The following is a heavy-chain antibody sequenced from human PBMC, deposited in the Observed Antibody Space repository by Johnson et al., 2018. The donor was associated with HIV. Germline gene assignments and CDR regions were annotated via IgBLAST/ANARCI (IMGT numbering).Heavy chain of an antibody. V-gene: IGHV3-74*03. J-gene: IGHJ3*02. Sequence: EVQLVESGGGSVKPGGSLRLSCAASGFTFRNYWMYWVRQAPGKGLVWVARIYSDGSDSAYADSVKGRFTISRDNAKNTLYLQMNSLRAEDTAVYYCARVHSGGAFDMWGQGTMVTVSS. CDR3: ARVHSGGAFDM. CDR2: IYSDGSDS. CDR1: GFTFRNYW.